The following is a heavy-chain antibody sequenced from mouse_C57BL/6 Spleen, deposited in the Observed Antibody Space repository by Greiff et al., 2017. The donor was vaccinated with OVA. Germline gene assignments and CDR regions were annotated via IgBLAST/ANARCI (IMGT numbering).Heavy chain of an antibody. CDR2: ISSGGSYT. CDR1: GFTFSSYG. V-gene: IGHV5-6*01. Sequence: EVKLVESGGDLVKPGGSLKLSCAASGFTFSSYGMSWVRQTPDKRLEWVATISSGGSYTYYPDSVKGRFTISRDNAKNTLYLQMSSLKSEDTAMYYCARRDTPGAMDYWGQGTSGTVSS. J-gene: IGHJ4*01. CDR3: ARRDTPGAMDY.